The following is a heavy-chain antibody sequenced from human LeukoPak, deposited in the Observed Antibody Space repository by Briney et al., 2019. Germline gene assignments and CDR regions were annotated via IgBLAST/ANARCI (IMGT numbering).Heavy chain of an antibody. CDR3: ARVSGYWGSGNYYFDY. Sequence: GSLRLSCAASGFTFSNYEMNWVRQAPGEGPEWISFISGSGNTLYYADSVKGRFTSSRDNAKNSLYLQMNSLRAEDTAVYYCARVSGYWGSGNYYFDYWGQGTLVTVSS. D-gene: IGHD3-10*01. CDR2: ISGSGNTL. CDR1: GFTFSNYE. J-gene: IGHJ4*02. V-gene: IGHV3-48*03.